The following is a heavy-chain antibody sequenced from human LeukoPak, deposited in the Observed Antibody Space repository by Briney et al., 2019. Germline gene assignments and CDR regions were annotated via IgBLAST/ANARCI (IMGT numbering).Heavy chain of an antibody. CDR2: ISPYNGRT. Sequence: ASVKVSCKASGYTFTGYYMHWVRQAPGKGLEWMAWISPYNGRTLYSAKLQGRVTLTRDTTTDTAYMELTSLKSDDTAVYYCARDLSKLDYWGQGTLASVSS. J-gene: IGHJ4*02. CDR3: ARDLSKLDY. D-gene: IGHD2-2*01. V-gene: IGHV1/OR15-2*02. CDR1: GYTFTGYY.